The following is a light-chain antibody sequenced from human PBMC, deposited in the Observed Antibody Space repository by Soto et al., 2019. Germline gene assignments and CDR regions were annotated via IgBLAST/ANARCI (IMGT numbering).Light chain of an antibody. V-gene: IGKV3-20*01. J-gene: IGKJ1*01. Sequence: EIVLTQSPGTLSLSPGERATLSCRASQSVDSSYLAWYQQKPGQAPRLLIYGASSRATGIPDRFSGRGSGTDFTLTISRLEPEDFVLYYCQQYGSSPRTFGQGTKVEIK. CDR1: QSVDSSY. CDR2: GAS. CDR3: QQYGSSPRT.